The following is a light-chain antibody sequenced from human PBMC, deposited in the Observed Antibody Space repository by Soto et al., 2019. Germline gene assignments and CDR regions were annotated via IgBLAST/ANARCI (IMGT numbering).Light chain of an antibody. J-gene: IGKJ1*01. CDR2: GDT. CDR3: QQYNNWPQT. Sequence: VMMHAPATLSVSPGERVTLSCRASQTINNNVAWYQLKEGPVPRLLNNGDTTRATDIPARFSGSGSGTEFTLTISSLQSEDFAEYHCQQYNNWPQTFGQGTKVDIK. CDR1: QTINNN. V-gene: IGKV3-15*01.